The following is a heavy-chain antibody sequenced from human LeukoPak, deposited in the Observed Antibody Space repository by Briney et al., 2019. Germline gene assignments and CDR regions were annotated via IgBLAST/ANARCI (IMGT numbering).Heavy chain of an antibody. V-gene: IGHV1-2*02. Sequence: ASVKVSCKASGYTFTGYYMHWVRQAPGQGFEWMGWINPNSGGTNYAQKFQGRVTMTRDTSISTAYMELSRLRSDDTAVYYCARGGAKGYCSGGICYGGFDPWGQGTLVTVSS. CDR3: ARGGAKGYCSGGICYGGFDP. CDR1: GYTFTGYY. D-gene: IGHD2-15*01. CDR2: INPNSGGT. J-gene: IGHJ5*02.